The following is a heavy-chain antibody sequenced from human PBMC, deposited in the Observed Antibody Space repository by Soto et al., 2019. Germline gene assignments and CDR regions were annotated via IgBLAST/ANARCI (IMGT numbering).Heavy chain of an antibody. CDR2: ISWDGSST. CDR3: AKSYARGSYYYYGMDV. CDR1: GFTFDDYT. Sequence: DVQLVESGGVVVQPGGSLRLSCAASGFTFDDYTMHWVRQAPGKGLEWVSLISWDGSSTYYADSVKGRFTISRDNSKNSLYLQMNSLRTEDTALYYCAKSYARGSYYYYGMDVWGQGTTVTVSS. V-gene: IGHV3-43*01. J-gene: IGHJ6*02. D-gene: IGHD3-10*02.